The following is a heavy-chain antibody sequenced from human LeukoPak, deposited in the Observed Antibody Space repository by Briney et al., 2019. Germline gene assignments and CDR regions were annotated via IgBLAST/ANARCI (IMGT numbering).Heavy chain of an antibody. CDR3: ARVGITGTSWFDP. V-gene: IGHV4-59*01. J-gene: IGHJ5*02. D-gene: IGHD1-20*01. CDR1: GGSISSYY. CDR2: IYYSGST. Sequence: SETLSLTCTVSGGSISSYYWSWIRQPPGKGLEWIGYIYYSGSTNYNPSLKSRVTISVDTSKNQFSLKLSSVTAADTAVYYCARVGITGTSWFDPWGQGTLVTVSS.